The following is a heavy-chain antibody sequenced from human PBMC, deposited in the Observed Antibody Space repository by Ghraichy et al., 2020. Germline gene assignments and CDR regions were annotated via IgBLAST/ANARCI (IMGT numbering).Heavy chain of an antibody. J-gene: IGHJ6*02. D-gene: IGHD3-22*01. CDR2: VYHTGKT. Sequence: SETLSLTCAVSGGSIASSHWWSWVRQPPGKGLGWIGEVYHTGKTNQNPSLKSRLTISVDKSKNHFSLNLTPVTAADTAVYYCARRTGYDHDSSGYDCYDYYGLDVWGRGTTVIFAS. V-gene: IGHV4-4*02. CDR1: GGSIASSHW. CDR3: ARRTGYDHDSSGYDCYDYYGLDV.